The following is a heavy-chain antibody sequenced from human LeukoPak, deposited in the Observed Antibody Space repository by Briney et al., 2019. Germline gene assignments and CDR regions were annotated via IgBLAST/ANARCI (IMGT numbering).Heavy chain of an antibody. CDR3: ARVKLRFLPRASDI. CDR1: GGSFSGYY. CDR2: INHSGST. V-gene: IGHV4-34*01. Sequence: SETLSLTCAVYGGSFSGYYWSWIRQPPGKGLEWIGEINHSGSTNYNPSLKSRVAMSVDTSKNQFSLKLSSVTAADTAVYYCARVKLRFLPRASDIWGQGTMVTVSS. J-gene: IGHJ3*02. D-gene: IGHD3-3*01.